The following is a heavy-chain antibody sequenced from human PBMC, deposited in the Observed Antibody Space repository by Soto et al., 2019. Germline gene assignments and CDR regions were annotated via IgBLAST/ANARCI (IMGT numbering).Heavy chain of an antibody. Sequence: EVQLLESGGGLVQPGGSLRLSCAASGFTFSSYAMSWVRQAPGKGLEWVSAISGSGGSTYYADSVKGRFTFSRDNSKNTLYLQMNSVRAEETAVYYCAKDPASTEWGGSLWGQGTLVTVSS. CDR2: ISGSGGST. J-gene: IGHJ4*02. V-gene: IGHV3-23*01. D-gene: IGHD3-3*01. CDR1: GFTFSSYA. CDR3: AKDPASTEWGGSL.